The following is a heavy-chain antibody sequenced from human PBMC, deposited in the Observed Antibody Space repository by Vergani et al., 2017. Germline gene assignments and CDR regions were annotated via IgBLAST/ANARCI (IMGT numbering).Heavy chain of an antibody. CDR3: TKGSRGYTGYFFDY. V-gene: IGHV3-23*01. CDR2: VSGSSATP. D-gene: IGHD5-12*01. Sequence: EVQLLESGGGLVQPGGSLRLSCEASGFSFPGYAMSWVRQAPGKGLEWVSNVSGSSATPYYADSVKGRFIISRDNSKNTLHLQMKSLRADDTAVYYCTKGSRGYTGYFFDYWGQGTLATVSS. CDR1: GFSFPGYA. J-gene: IGHJ4*02.